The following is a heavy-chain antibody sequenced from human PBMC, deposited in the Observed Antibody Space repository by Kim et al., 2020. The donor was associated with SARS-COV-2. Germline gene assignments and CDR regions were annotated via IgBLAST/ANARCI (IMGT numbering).Heavy chain of an antibody. CDR2: IYYSGST. CDR1: GGSISSSSYY. V-gene: IGHV4-39*01. CDR3: ARLSEWLLPFFDY. D-gene: IGHD3-3*01. Sequence: SETLSLTCTVSGGSISSSSYYWGWIRQPPGQGLEWIGSIYYSGSTYYNPSLKSRVTISVDTSKNQFSLKLSSVTAADTAVYYCARLSEWLLPFFDYWGQGTLVTVSS. J-gene: IGHJ4*02.